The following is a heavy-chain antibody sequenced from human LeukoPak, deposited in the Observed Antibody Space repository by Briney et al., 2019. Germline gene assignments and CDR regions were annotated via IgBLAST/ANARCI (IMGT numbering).Heavy chain of an antibody. CDR3: ARERGRYYYDSSGYYLDADAFDI. V-gene: IGHV4-34*01. D-gene: IGHD3-22*01. J-gene: IGHJ3*02. CDR1: GGSFSGYY. Sequence: PSETLSLTCAVYGGSFSGYYWSWIRQPPGKGLEWIGEINHSGSTNYNPSLKSRVTISVDTSKNQFSLKLSSVTAADTAVYYCARERGRYYYDSSGYYLDADAFDIWGQGTMVTVSS. CDR2: INHSGST.